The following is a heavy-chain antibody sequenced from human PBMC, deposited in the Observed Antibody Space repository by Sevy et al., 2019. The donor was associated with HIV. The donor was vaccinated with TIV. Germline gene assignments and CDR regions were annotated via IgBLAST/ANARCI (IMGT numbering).Heavy chain of an antibody. V-gene: IGHV1-69*13. D-gene: IGHD2-21*02. CDR1: GDTFRKYV. CDR3: ARDMTCGGDCYYFDN. Sequence: ASVKVSCKASGDTFRKYVISWVRQAPGQGLEWMGGIIPVYGTTNYAQKFQARVTFTEGASTGTVYVELSRLRSEDTAVYYCARDMTCGGDCYYFDNWGQGTLVTVSS. CDR2: IIPVYGTT. J-gene: IGHJ4*02.